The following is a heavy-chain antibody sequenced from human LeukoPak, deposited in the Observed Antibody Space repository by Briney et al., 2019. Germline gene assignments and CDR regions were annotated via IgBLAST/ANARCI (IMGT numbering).Heavy chain of an antibody. V-gene: IGHV1-69*05. CDR3: ARDRMGAPTYYYYMDV. D-gene: IGHD2-15*01. CDR1: GGTFSSYA. J-gene: IGHJ6*03. Sequence: ASVKVSCKASGGTFSSYAISWVRQAPGQGLEWMGGIIPIFGTANYAQKFQGRVTITTDESTSTAYMELSSLRSEDTAVYYCARDRMGAPTYYYYMDVWGKGTTVTVSS. CDR2: IIPIFGTA.